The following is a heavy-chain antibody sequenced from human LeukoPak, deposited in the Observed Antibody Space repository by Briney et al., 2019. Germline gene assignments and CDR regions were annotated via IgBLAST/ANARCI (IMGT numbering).Heavy chain of an antibody. V-gene: IGHV3-21*01. CDR3: ARDLRYDFWSGYGVGTPFDY. J-gene: IGHJ4*02. Sequence: GSLRLSCAASGFTFSSYSMNWVRQAPGKGLEGVSSISGSSSYIYYADSVKGRFTISRDNAKNSLYLQMNSLRAEDTAVYYCARDLRYDFWSGYGVGTPFDYWGQGTLVTVSS. CDR1: GFTFSSYS. D-gene: IGHD3-3*01. CDR2: ISGSSSYI.